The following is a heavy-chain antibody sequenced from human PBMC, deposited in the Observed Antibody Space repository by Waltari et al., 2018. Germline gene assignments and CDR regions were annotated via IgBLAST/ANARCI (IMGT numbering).Heavy chain of an antibody. Sequence: QVQLAQYGAEVRSPGSSLTLSCTASGLSMRGFTPGWVRPAPGQGLEWMGGFIPLSGSQIYTQKFQGRLTITADESTRTTVMELRNLKYEDTAVYFCARGYRYDSSERFYLDYWGQGSPVIVS. CDR1: GLSMRGFT. J-gene: IGHJ4*02. D-gene: IGHD3-22*01. CDR2: FIPLSGSQ. CDR3: ARGYRYDSSERFYLDY. V-gene: IGHV1-69*12.